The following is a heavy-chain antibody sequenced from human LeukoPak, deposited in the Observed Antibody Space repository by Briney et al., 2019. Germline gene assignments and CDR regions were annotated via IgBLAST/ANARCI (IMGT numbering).Heavy chain of an antibody. J-gene: IGHJ4*02. CDR1: GLTFDDYG. V-gene: IGHV3-20*04. D-gene: IGHD6-13*01. CDR2: INWNGGST. Sequence: PGGSLRLSCAASGLTFDDYGMSWVRQAPGKGLEWVSGINWNGGSTGYADSVKGRFTISRDNAKNSLYLQMNSLRAEDTALYYCARGAFIAAAGTGVYWGQGTLVTVSS. CDR3: ARGAFIAAAGTGVY.